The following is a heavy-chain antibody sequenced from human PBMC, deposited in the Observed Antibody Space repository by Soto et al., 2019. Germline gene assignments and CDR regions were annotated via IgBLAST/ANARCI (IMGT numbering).Heavy chain of an antibody. Sequence: ASVKVSCKASGYTFTSYGISWVRQAPGQGLEWMGWISAYNGNTNYAQKLQGRVTMTTDKSTSSAYMKLRSLRSDDTAVYYCARDSPNWGHPPSYPFDYWGQGTLVTVSS. V-gene: IGHV1-18*01. CDR3: ARDSPNWGHPPSYPFDY. CDR1: GYTFTSYG. J-gene: IGHJ4*02. D-gene: IGHD7-27*01. CDR2: ISAYNGNT.